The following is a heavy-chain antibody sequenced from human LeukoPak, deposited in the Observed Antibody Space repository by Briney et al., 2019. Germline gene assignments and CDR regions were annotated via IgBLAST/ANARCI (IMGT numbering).Heavy chain of an antibody. CDR1: GGSISSYY. J-gene: IGHJ6*03. D-gene: IGHD3-22*01. CDR3: AIDYYYDSSGYYYYYYYMDV. V-gene: IGHV4-4*07. Sequence: SETLSLTCTVSGGSISSYYWSWIRQPAGKGLEWIGRIYTSGSTNYNPSLKSRVTMSVDMSKNQLSLKLISVTAADTAVYYCAIDYYYDSSGYYYYYYYMDVWGKGTTVTVSS. CDR2: IYTSGST.